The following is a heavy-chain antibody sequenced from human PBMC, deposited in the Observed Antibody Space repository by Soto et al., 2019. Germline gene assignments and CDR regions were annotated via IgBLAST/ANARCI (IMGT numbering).Heavy chain of an antibody. V-gene: IGHV4-30-4*01. D-gene: IGHD3-22*01. Sequence: QLQESGPGLVMPSQTLSLTCTVSGASINNNDYYWSWIRQTPGKGLEWIGYVYYSGSTDYIPPLKSRPSMSIYKSQNQFTLKLNSVTAADTATYYCARTSYFYDKWYFDLWGRGTLVTVSS. CDR3: ARTSYFYDKWYFDL. J-gene: IGHJ2*01. CDR1: GASINNNDYY. CDR2: VYYSGST.